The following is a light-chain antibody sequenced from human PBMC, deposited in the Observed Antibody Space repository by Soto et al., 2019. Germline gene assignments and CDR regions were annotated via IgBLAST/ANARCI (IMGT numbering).Light chain of an antibody. CDR3: AAWDNSLNGVV. CDR2: SNN. J-gene: IGLJ2*01. Sequence: QSVLTQPPSASGTPGQRVTISCSGSSFNIGRNTINWYQQLPGTAPKLLIYSNNQRPSGVPDRFSGSKSGTSASLAISGLQSEDEADYYCAAWDNSLNGVVFGGGTKLTVL. CDR1: SFNIGRNT. V-gene: IGLV1-44*01.